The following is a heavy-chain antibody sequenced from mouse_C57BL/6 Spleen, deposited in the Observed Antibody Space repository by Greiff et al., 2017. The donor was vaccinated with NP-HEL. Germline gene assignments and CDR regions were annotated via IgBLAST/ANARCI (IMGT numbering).Heavy chain of an antibody. CDR2: INPNNGGT. V-gene: IGHV1-26*01. J-gene: IGHJ1*03. CDR3: ARDGSRNFDV. D-gene: IGHD1-1*01. CDR1: GYTFTDYY. Sequence: EVQLQQSGPELVKPGASVKISCKASGYTFTDYYMNWVKQSHGKSLEWIGDINPNNGGTSYNQKFKGKATLTVDKSSSTAYMELRSLTSEDSAVYYCARDGSRNFDVWGTGTTVTVSS.